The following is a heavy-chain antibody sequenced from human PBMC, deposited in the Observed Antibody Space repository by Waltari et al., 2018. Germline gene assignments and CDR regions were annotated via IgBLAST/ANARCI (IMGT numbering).Heavy chain of an antibody. Sequence: QVQLQESGPGLVKPSETLSLTCTVSGGSISSYYWSWIRQPPGKGLEWIGYIYYSGSTNYHPSLRSRVTISVDTSKNQFSLKLSSVTASDTAVYYGARASNGGMDVWGKGTTVTISS. CDR1: GGSISSYY. D-gene: IGHD3-16*01. V-gene: IGHV4-59*08. CDR2: IYYSGST. J-gene: IGHJ6*03. CDR3: ARASNGGMDV.